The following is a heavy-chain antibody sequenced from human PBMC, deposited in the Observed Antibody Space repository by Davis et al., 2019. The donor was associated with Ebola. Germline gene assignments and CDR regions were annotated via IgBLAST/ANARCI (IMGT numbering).Heavy chain of an antibody. CDR1: GGSFSGYH. Sequence: PSETLSLTCAVYGGSFSGYHWSWIRQPPGKGLEWIGEINHSGTTNYKSSPKTRVTISADRSKNQFSLKVNSVTAADTAVYYCSRGLGMGWFDSWGRGTPVTVSS. CDR3: SRGLGMGWFDS. J-gene: IGHJ5*01. V-gene: IGHV4-34*01. CDR2: INHSGTT.